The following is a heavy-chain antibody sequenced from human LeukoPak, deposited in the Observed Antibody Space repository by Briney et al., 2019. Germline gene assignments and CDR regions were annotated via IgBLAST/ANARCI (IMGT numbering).Heavy chain of an antibody. Sequence: SETLSLTCTVSGGSFHNYYWSWIRQPPGKGLEWIGYIYYNGNTKYNPSLKSRVTISLNTSNNQFSLMLNSVTAADTAVYYCARRLNGYNVGGRDYFGMDVWGQGTTATVS. CDR2: IYYNGNT. D-gene: IGHD5-12*01. J-gene: IGHJ6*02. V-gene: IGHV4-59*08. CDR3: ARRLNGYNVGGRDYFGMDV. CDR1: GGSFHNYY.